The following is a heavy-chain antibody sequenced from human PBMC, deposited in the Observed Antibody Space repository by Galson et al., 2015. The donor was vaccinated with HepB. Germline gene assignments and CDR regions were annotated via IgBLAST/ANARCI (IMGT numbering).Heavy chain of an antibody. V-gene: IGHV1-2*05. CDR1: GYTFTSYY. J-gene: IGHJ3*02. D-gene: IGHD3-22*01. CDR3: ARTTTYYYDSSGYYDAFDI. Sequence: SVKVSCKASGYTFTSYYMHWVRQAPGQGLEWMGRINPNSGGTNYAQKFQGRVTMTRDTSISTAYMELSRLRSDDTVVYYCARTTTYYYDSSGYYDAFDIWGQGTMVTVSS. CDR2: INPNSGGT.